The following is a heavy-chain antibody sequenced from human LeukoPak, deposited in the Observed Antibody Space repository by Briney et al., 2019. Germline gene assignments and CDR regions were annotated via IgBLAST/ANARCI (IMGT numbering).Heavy chain of an antibody. D-gene: IGHD3-9*01. Sequence: GRSLRLSCAASGFTFSSYGMHWVRQAPGKGLEWVAVISYDGSNKYYADSVKGRFTISRDNSKNTLYLQMHRLNTEDTAVYYCSTLGYFDWESSIYFDYWGQGTLVTVSS. CDR1: GFTFSSYG. CDR3: STLGYFDWESSIYFDY. CDR2: ISYDGSNK. V-gene: IGHV3-30*03. J-gene: IGHJ4*02.